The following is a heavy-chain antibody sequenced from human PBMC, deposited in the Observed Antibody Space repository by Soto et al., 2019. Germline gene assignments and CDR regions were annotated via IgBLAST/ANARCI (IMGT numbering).Heavy chain of an antibody. CDR2: VRGRDGST. Sequence: EVQLLESGGGLVQPGASLRLSCAASGFTFATFDMSWARQAPGKGLEWVSVVRGRDGSTSYADSLKGRFTISKDSSKNTLYLQMNSLRAGDTALYYCAKGAWLDCWGQGTLVTVSS. CDR3: AKGAWLDC. J-gene: IGHJ4*02. V-gene: IGHV3-23*01. CDR1: GFTFATFD. D-gene: IGHD5-12*01.